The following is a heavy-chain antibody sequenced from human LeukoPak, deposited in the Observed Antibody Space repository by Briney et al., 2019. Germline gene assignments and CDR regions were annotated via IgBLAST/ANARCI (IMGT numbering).Heavy chain of an antibody. V-gene: IGHV4-34*01. CDR1: GGSFSGYY. Sequence: PSETLSLTCAVYGGSFSGYYWSWIRRPPGKGLEWIGEINHSGSTNYNPSLKSRVTISVDTSKNQFSLKLSSVTAADTAVYYCARVPTAMAPLFYYYYYMDVWGKGTTVTVSS. J-gene: IGHJ6*03. CDR3: ARVPTAMAPLFYYYYYMDV. CDR2: INHSGST. D-gene: IGHD5-18*01.